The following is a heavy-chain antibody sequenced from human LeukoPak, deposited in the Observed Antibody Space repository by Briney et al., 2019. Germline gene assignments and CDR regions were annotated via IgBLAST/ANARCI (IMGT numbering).Heavy chain of an antibody. D-gene: IGHD5-24*01. Sequence: SETLSLTCTVSGGALSSYYCSWIRQPPGKGLEWIGYIYYSGSTNYNPSLKSRVTISVDTSKNQFSLKLSSVTAADTAVYYCARAQGMTTFSLYYYYMDVWGKGTTVTVSS. CDR3: ARAQGMTTFSLYYYYMDV. V-gene: IGHV4-59*01. CDR2: IYYSGST. CDR1: GGALSSYY. J-gene: IGHJ6*03.